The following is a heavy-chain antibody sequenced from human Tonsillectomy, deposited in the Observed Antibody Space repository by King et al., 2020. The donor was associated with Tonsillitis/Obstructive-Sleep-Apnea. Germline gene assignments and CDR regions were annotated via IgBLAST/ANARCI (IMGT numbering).Heavy chain of an antibody. J-gene: IGHJ6*03. Sequence: VQLVESGGGLVKPGGSLRLSCAASGFTFSDYYMSWIRQAPGKGLEWVSYISGSGSYTNYADSVKGRFTISRDNAKSSLYLQMNSLGAEDTAVYYCARVVEDIVVVPDYYYYYMDVWGKGTTVTVSS. CDR3: ARVVEDIVVVPDYYYYYMDV. CDR1: GFTFSDYY. CDR2: ISGSGSYT. V-gene: IGHV3-11*05. D-gene: IGHD2-2*01.